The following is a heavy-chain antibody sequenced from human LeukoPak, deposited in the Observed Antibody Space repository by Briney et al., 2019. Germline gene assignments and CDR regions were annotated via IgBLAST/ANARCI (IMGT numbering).Heavy chain of an antibody. CDR3: ARLWWSPGNWHPVEC. V-gene: IGHV3-72*01. CDR2: SRNKANSYTT. Sequence: GGSLRLSCAVSVFNLSDYYKDCIRQAPGKGLEWIARSRNKANSYTTEYAASVKGRFFISRDDSHNSLFLQMNSLNTEDTALYQCARLWWSPGNWHPVECRVQGTLVTVSS. J-gene: IGHJ4*02. CDR1: VFNLSDYY. D-gene: IGHD4-23*01.